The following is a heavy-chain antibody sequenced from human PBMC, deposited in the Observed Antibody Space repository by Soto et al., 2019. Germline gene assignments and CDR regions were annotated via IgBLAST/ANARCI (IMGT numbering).Heavy chain of an antibody. J-gene: IGHJ4*02. CDR1: GFTVSYNY. CDR3: ATYTSLNY. Sequence: EVQLVETGGGLIQPGGSLRLSCAASGFTVSYNYMGWVRQAPGKGLAWVSLIYSGGSTFYADSVKGRFTISRDNSKNTLCLQMDSLTAEDTSGYFCATYTSLNYWGQGTVVT. V-gene: IGHV3-53*02. D-gene: IGHD2-2*01. CDR2: IYSGGST.